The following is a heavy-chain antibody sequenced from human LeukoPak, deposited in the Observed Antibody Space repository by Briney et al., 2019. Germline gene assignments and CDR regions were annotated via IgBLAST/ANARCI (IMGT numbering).Heavy chain of an antibody. CDR2: IRYDGSEK. CDR3: AKDSEPYCSGGSCPFDY. V-gene: IGHV3-30*02. J-gene: IGHJ4*02. CDR1: GFTFSRHG. Sequence: GGSLRLSCAASGFTFSRHGMHRVRQAPGKGLEWVAFIRYDGSEKYYGDSVEGRFTISRDNSENTLYLQMTSLRAEDTAVYYCAKDSEPYCSGGSCPFDYWGQGTLVTVSS. D-gene: IGHD2-15*01.